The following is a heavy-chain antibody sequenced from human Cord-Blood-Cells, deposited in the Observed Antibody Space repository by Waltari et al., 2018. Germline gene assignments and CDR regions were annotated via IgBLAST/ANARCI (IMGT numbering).Heavy chain of an antibody. J-gene: IGHJ3*02. Sequence: VQPQQWGAGLLKPSETLSLTCAVYGGSFSGYYWSWIRQPPGKGLEWIGEINHSGSTNYNPSLKSRVTISVDTPKNQFSLKLSSVTAADTAVYYCAREVYCSSTSCYHDAFDIWGQGTMVTVSS. V-gene: IGHV4-34*01. D-gene: IGHD2-2*01. CDR2: INHSGST. CDR1: GGSFSGYY. CDR3: AREVYCSSTSCYHDAFDI.